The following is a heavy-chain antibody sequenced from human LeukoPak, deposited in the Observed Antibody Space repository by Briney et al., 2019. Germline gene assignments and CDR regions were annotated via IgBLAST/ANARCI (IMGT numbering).Heavy chain of an antibody. CDR1: GDTFTDYY. J-gene: IGHJ3*02. V-gene: IGHV1-2*02. CDR3: ARGGLGGMTTVVLDAFDI. Sequence: GASVKVSCKASGDTFTDYYMHWVRQAPGQGLEWMGWINPNTGGTHYAQKFQGRVTLTRDTSISTAYMDLDRLISDDTAVYYCARGGLGGMTTVVLDAFDIWGQGTMVTVSS. CDR2: INPNTGGT. D-gene: IGHD4-23*01.